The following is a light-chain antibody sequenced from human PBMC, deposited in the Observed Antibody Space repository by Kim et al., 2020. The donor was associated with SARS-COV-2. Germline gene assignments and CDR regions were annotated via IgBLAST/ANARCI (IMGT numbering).Light chain of an antibody. V-gene: IGLV1-44*01. CDR2: RND. CDR3: EAWDDSLNGPV. J-gene: IGLJ3*02. CDR1: RSNVGRNY. Sequence: ELTQPPSASGTPGQRVTISCSGGRSNVGRNYVYWFQYLPGTAPKLLLERNDQRPSGVPARFSGSKSGTSASLAISGLQPEDDADYYCEAWDDSLNGPVFGGGTQLTVL.